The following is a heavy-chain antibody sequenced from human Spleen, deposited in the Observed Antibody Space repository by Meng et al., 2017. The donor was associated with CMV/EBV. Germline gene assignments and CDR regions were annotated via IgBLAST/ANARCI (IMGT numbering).Heavy chain of an antibody. CDR1: GFTFSSYE. J-gene: IGHJ4*02. D-gene: IGHD5/OR15-5a*01. CDR2: ISSSGSTR. CDR3: ARDDGDGLVYYFDY. V-gene: IGHV3-48*03. Sequence: GGSLRLSCAASGFTFSSYEMNWVRQAPGKGLEWVSYISSSGSTRYYADSVKGRFTISRDNAKNSLYLQMNSLRAEDTAVYYCARDDGDGLVYYFDYWGQGTLVTVSS.